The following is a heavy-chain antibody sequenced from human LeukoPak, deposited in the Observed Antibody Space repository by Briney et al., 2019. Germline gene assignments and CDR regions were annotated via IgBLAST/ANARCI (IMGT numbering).Heavy chain of an antibody. Sequence: GGSLRLSCAASGFTFSSYAMSWVRQAPGKGLEWVSAIRGSGGSTYYADSVKGRFTISRDNSKNTLYLQMNSLRAEDTAVYYCAKDPDIVVVPAAQMLDYWGQGTLVTVSS. CDR3: AKDPDIVVVPAAQMLDY. J-gene: IGHJ4*02. CDR2: IRGSGGST. D-gene: IGHD2-2*01. V-gene: IGHV3-23*01. CDR1: GFTFSSYA.